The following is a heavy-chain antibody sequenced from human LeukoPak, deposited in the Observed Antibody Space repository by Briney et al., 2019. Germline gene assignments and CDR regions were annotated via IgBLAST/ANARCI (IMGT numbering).Heavy chain of an antibody. J-gene: IGHJ5*02. D-gene: IGHD4-17*01. CDR1: GGTFSSYA. CDR2: IIPIFGTA. V-gene: IGHV1-69*05. Sequence: SVKVSCKASGGTFSSYAISWVRQAPGQGLEWVGGIIPIFGTANYAQKFQGRVTITTDESTSTAYMERSSLRSEDTAVYYCARDDPYGDYGFGFDPWGQGTLVTVSS. CDR3: ARDDPYGDYGFGFDP.